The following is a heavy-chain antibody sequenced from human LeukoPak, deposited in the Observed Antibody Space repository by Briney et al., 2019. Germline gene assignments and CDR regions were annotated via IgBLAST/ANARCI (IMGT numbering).Heavy chain of an antibody. CDR3: ARSPNIVVVPAAMNY. V-gene: IGHV1-18*01. CDR2: ISAYNGNT. Sequence: ASVKVSCKASGYTFTSYGISWVRQAPGQGLEWMGWISAYNGNTNYVQKLQGRVTMTTDTSTSTAYMGLRSLRSDDTAVYYCARSPNIVVVPAAMNYWGQGTLVTVSS. D-gene: IGHD2-2*01. J-gene: IGHJ4*02. CDR1: GYTFTSYG.